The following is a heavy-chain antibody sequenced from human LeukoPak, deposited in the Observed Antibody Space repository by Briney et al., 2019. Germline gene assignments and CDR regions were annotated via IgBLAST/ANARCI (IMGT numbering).Heavy chain of an antibody. CDR2: MNPKSANT. J-gene: IGHJ6*03. V-gene: IGHV1-8*02. CDR3: ARGNYDSSGYYQLYYYYYMDV. CDR1: GYIFTNYD. D-gene: IGHD3-22*01. Sequence: ASVKVSCKASGYIFTNYDIHWVRQATGQGLEWMAWMNPKSANTGYAQKFQGRVTMTRNTSISTAYMELSSLRSEDTAVYYCARGNYDSSGYYQLYYYYYMDVWGKGTTVTISS.